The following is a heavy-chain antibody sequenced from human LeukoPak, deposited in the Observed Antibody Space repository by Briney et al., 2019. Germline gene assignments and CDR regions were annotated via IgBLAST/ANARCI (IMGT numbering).Heavy chain of an antibody. CDR3: ARNYYDSSGYYYAPWIP. J-gene: IGHJ4*02. Sequence: ASVKVSCKASGGTFSGYAISWVRQAPGQGLEWMGGIIPIFGTANYAQKFQGRVTITTDESTSTAYMELSSLRSEDTAVYYCARNYYDSSGYYYAPWIPWGQGTLVTVSS. CDR1: GGTFSGYA. D-gene: IGHD3-22*01. CDR2: IIPIFGTA. V-gene: IGHV1-69*05.